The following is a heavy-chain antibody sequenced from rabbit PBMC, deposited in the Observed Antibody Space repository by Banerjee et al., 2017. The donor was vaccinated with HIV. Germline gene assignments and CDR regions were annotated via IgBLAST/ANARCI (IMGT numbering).Heavy chain of an antibody. CDR1: GFSFSSGYD. Sequence: QEQLEESGGGLVKPGASLTLTCTASGFSFSSGYDMCWVRQAPGKGLEWIACINTGSGGTYYASWAKGRFTISKTSSTTVMLQMTSLTAADTATYFCAIYAVYGYLSLWGPGTLVTVS. CDR3: AIYAVYGYLSL. CDR2: INTGSGGT. J-gene: IGHJ6*01. D-gene: IGHD6-1*01. V-gene: IGHV1S45*01.